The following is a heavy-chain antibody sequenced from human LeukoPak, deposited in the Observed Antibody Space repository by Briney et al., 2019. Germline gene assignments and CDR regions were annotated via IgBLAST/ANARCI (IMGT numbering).Heavy chain of an antibody. V-gene: IGHV3-23*01. Sequence: GGSLRLSCAASGFIFSSYAMSWVRQAPGKGLEWVSAISGSGGSTYYADSVKGRFTISRDNSKNTLYLQMNSLRAEDTAVYYCAKVDGYNRGPFDYWGQGTLVTVSS. D-gene: IGHD5-24*01. J-gene: IGHJ4*02. CDR2: ISGSGGST. CDR3: AKVDGYNRGPFDY. CDR1: GFIFSSYA.